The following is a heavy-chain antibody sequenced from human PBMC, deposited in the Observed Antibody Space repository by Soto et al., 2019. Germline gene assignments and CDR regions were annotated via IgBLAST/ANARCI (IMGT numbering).Heavy chain of an antibody. Sequence: PGGSLRLSCAVSGFTFTSYAMTWVRQDPGKGLEWVSAISGSGGSEFYADSVKGRFTISRDNSKNTLYLQMKSLRAEDTALYYCAKGDTTMITDYYAMDVWGQGTTVTVSS. CDR1: GFTFTSYA. V-gene: IGHV3-23*01. CDR3: AKGDTTMITDYYAMDV. CDR2: ISGSGGSE. J-gene: IGHJ6*02. D-gene: IGHD5-18*01.